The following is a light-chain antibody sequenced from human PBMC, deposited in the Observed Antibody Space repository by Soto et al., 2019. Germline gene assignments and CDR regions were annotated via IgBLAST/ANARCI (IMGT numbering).Light chain of an antibody. Sequence: VFTQSPGTLSLSPGERATLSCRASQSVSINHLAWYQQKPGQAPRLLIYGGSSRATGIPARFSGSGSGTEFTLTISSLQSEDFALYYCQQYNNWPPATFGGGTKVDI. CDR2: GGS. CDR1: QSVSIN. J-gene: IGKJ4*01. V-gene: IGKV3D-15*01. CDR3: QQYNNWPPAT.